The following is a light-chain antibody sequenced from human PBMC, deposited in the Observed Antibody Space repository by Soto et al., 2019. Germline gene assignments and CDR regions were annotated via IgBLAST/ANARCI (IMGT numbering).Light chain of an antibody. J-gene: IGKJ5*01. CDR1: QSVTSY. V-gene: IGKV3-11*01. CDR3: QQRSNWPIT. CDR2: DVS. Sequence: ETVWTHSPSTLSFAPFDRSTLSVRASQSVTSYLAWYQQKPGQAPRLGIYDVSTRATGIPARFSGSGSGTDFTLTISSLEPEDFAVYYCQQRSNWPITFGQGTRLQIK.